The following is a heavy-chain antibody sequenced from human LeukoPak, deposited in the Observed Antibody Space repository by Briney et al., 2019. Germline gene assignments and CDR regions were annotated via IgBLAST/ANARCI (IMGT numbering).Heavy chain of an antibody. CDR3: ASVVAVAGNDYFDY. D-gene: IGHD6-19*01. J-gene: IGHJ4*02. V-gene: IGHV4-34*01. CDR2: INHSGST. Sequence: PSETLSLTCAVYGGSFSGYYWSWIRQPPGKGLEWIGEINHSGSTNYNPSLKSRVTISVDTSKNQFSLKLSSVTAADTAVCYCASVVAVAGNDYFDYWGQGTLVTVSS. CDR1: GGSFSGYY.